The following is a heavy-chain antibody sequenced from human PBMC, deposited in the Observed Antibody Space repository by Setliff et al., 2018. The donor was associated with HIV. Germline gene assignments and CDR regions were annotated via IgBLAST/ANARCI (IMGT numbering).Heavy chain of an antibody. CDR1: GFTFSTYA. CDR3: ARDRGRGMAPSGILDYYYMDV. D-gene: IGHD6-13*01. Sequence: GSLRLSCAASGFTFSTYAMTWVRQAPGKGLEWVSSISSSGGTTYFADTVKGRFTISRDNSKNTLYPQMNSLRAEDSAMYYCARDRGRGMAPSGILDYYYMDVWGKGTTVTVSS. V-gene: IGHV3-23*01. CDR2: ISSSGGTT. J-gene: IGHJ6*03.